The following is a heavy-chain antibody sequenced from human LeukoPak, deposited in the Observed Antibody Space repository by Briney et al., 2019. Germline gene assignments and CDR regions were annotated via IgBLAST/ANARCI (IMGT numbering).Heavy chain of an antibody. D-gene: IGHD3-3*01. V-gene: IGHV3-74*01. CDR1: GFTFSSYW. CDR2: INSDGSST. Sequence: GGSLRLSCAASGFTFSSYWMHWVRQAPGKGLVWVSRINSDGSSTSYADSVKGRFTISRDNAKNTLYLQMNSLRAEDTAVYYCARAYYDFWSGYHPFDYWCQGTLVTVSS. CDR3: ARAYYDFWSGYHPFDY. J-gene: IGHJ4*02.